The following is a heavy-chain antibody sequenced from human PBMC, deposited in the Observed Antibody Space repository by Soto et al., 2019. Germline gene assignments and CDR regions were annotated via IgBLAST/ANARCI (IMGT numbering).Heavy chain of an antibody. V-gene: IGHV1-69*06. Sequence: QVQLVQSGAEVKMPGSSVKISCKASGGNFNSYAISWVRQAPGQGLEWMGGVIPLYGTPNYAQKLQGRVKITADTSTSTGSMDMSRMRPDATAVYYCAGPLLVWLYAAFHIWGTGTNLTV. CDR3: AGPLLVWLYAAFHI. D-gene: IGHD3-3*01. J-gene: IGHJ3*02. CDR1: GGNFNSYA. CDR2: VIPLYGTP.